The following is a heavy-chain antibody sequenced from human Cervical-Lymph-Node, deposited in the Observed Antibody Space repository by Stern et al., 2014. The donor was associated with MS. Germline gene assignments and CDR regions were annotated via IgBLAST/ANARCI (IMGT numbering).Heavy chain of an antibody. CDR3: ARDKMHAFDY. Sequence: MQLVESGTEVKKPGASVLVSCKASGYTFTTYGMTWVRQAPGQGLEWMGWISADSGNTKYAQKFQDRVTMTRDTTTGTAYMEVRSLRSEDTAVYYCARDKMHAFDYWGQGTQVTVPS. CDR1: GYTFTTYG. CDR2: ISADSGNT. J-gene: IGHJ4*02. V-gene: IGHV1-18*01. D-gene: IGHD2-8*01.